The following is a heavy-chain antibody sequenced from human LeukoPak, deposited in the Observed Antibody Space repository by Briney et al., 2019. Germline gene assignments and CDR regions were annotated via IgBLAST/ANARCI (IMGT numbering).Heavy chain of an antibody. J-gene: IGHJ4*02. V-gene: IGHV4-59*01. CDR1: GGSIRSYY. Sequence: SETLSLTCTVSGGSIRSYYRSWIRQPPGKGLEWIGYIYYSGSTNYNPSLKSRVSISVDTSKDQFSLKLSSVTAADTAVYYCARTGSTVTMLYPFDHWGQGTLVTVSS. CDR2: IYYSGST. D-gene: IGHD4-17*01. CDR3: ARTGSTVTMLYPFDH.